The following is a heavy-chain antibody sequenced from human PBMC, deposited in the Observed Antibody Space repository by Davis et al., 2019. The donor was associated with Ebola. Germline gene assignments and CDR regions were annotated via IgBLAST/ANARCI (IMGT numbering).Heavy chain of an antibody. CDR3: ARGSQWLGPDY. D-gene: IGHD6-19*01. V-gene: IGHV4-59*01. J-gene: IGHJ4*02. CDR1: GGSISNYY. Sequence: SETLSLTCTVSGGSISNYYWSWIRQPPGKGLEWIGYIYYSGNTNYNPSLESRVTISVDTSKNQFSLNLRSVTAADTAVYYCARGSQWLGPDYWGQGTLVTVSS. CDR2: IYYSGNT.